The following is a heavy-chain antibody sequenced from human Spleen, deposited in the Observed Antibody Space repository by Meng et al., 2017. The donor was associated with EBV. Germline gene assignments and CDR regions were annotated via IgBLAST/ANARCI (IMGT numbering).Heavy chain of an antibody. J-gene: IGHJ4*02. Sequence: QGQWVQFGAEVKRPGASVKVCCKASGYTFTSYSMQWVRQAPGQGLEWMGFINPSIGSTGYAQKFQGRVTMTRDTSTNTVYMELSSLRSEDTAVYYCARDLASSGYGGYFDYWGQGTLVTVSS. CDR3: ARDLASSGYGGYFDY. D-gene: IGHD3-22*01. CDR2: INPSIGST. CDR1: GYTFTSYS. V-gene: IGHV1-46*01.